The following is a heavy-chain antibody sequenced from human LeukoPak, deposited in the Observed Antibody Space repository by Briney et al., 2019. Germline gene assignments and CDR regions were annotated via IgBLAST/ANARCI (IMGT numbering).Heavy chain of an antibody. J-gene: IGHJ6*03. V-gene: IGHV4-61*02. CDR3: ARVRGYCSSTSCYPYYYFYMDV. Sequence: SQTLSLTCTVSGGSISSGSYYWSWIRQPAGKGLEWIVRIYTSGSTNYNPSLKSRVTISVDTSKNQFSLKLSSVTAADTAVYYCARVRGYCSSTSCYPYYYFYMDVWGKGTTVTVSS. D-gene: IGHD2-2*01. CDR2: IYTSGST. CDR1: GGSISSGSYY.